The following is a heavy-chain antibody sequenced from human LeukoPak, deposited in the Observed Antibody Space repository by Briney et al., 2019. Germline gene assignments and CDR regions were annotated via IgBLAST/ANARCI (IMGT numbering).Heavy chain of an antibody. J-gene: IGHJ4*02. CDR3: ARVKFKTGIAVAGTGLDYFDY. CDR2: INPNSGGT. D-gene: IGHD6-19*01. Sequence: ASVKVSCKASGYTFTGYYMHWVRQAPGQGLEWMGWINPNSGGTNYAQKFQGRVTMTRDTSISTAYMELSRLRSDDTAVYYCARVKFKTGIAVAGTGLDYFDYWGQGTLVTVSS. CDR1: GYTFTGYY. V-gene: IGHV1-2*02.